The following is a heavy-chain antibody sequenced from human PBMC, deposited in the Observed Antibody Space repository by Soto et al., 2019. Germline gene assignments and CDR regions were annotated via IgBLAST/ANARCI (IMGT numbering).Heavy chain of an antibody. CDR3: ARLGGYYHSLDT. V-gene: IGHV4-59*08. D-gene: IGHD3-22*01. CDR2: VYYTGTT. Sequence: SETLSLTCTVSGGSINNYYWTWIRHPPGMGLEWIGYVYYTGTTSYNPSLKSRVTISIDGSKNQISLKLSSVTAGDTAFYYCARLGGYYHSLDTWGQGTLVTVSS. CDR1: GGSINNYY. J-gene: IGHJ5*02.